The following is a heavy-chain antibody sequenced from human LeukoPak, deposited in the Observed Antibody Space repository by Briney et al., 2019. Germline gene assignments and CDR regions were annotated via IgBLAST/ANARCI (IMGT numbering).Heavy chain of an antibody. J-gene: IGHJ4*02. CDR2: INPHNGAT. CDR1: GYTFRKNY. Sequence: GASVKVSCKASGYTFRKNYIHWVRQAPGQGLKWVGWINPHNGATKYAPKFQGRVTMTGDTSISTAYMELNSLRSDDTAVYYCAREGADYYGSGYDYWSQGTLVTVSS. D-gene: IGHD3-10*01. V-gene: IGHV1-2*02. CDR3: AREGADYYGSGYDY.